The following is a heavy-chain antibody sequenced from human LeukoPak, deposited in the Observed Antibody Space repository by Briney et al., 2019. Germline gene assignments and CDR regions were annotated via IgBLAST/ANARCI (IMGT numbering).Heavy chain of an antibody. CDR1: GYTFTNNG. J-gene: IGHJ4*02. CDR3: ARRPQPYYYDGSGYYSHFDY. Sequence: ASVKLSCTASGYTFTNNGISWVRQAPGPGLEWMGWISAYNGNRNNAQKLQGRVSITTATSTSTTYMELRSLRSDDTAVYYWARRPQPYYYDGSGYYSHFDYWGQGTLVTVSS. D-gene: IGHD3-22*01. CDR2: ISAYNGNR. V-gene: IGHV1-18*01.